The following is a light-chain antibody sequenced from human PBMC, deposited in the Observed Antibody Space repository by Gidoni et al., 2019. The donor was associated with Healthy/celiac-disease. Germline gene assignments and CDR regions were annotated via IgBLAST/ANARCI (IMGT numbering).Light chain of an antibody. CDR2: QAS. Sequence: SYELTQPPSVSVSPGQTAIITCSGDKLGDKYACWYQQKPGQSPVLVIYQASKRPSGIPERFSGSNSGNTATLTISGTQAMDEADYYCQAWDSSTYVVFGGGTKLTVL. V-gene: IGLV3-1*01. J-gene: IGLJ2*01. CDR1: KLGDKY. CDR3: QAWDSSTYVV.